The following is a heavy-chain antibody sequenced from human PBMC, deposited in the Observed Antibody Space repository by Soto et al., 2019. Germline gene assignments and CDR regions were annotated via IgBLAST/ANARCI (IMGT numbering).Heavy chain of an antibody. CDR3: AAPLPYSSGYELDY. CDR1: GFTFTSSA. J-gene: IGHJ4*02. Sequence: SVKVSCKASGFTFTSSAVQWVRQARGQRLEWIGWIVVGSGNTNYAQKFQERVTITRDMSTSTAYMERSSLRSEDTAVYYCAAPLPYSSGYELDYWGQGTLVTVSS. CDR2: IVVGSGNT. D-gene: IGHD3-22*01. V-gene: IGHV1-58*01.